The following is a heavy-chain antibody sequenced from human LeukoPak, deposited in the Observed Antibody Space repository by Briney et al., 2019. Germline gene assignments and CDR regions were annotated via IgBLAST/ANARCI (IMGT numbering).Heavy chain of an antibody. D-gene: IGHD3-22*01. CDR1: GFTFSRYA. J-gene: IGHJ1*01. V-gene: IGHV3-23*01. Sequence: AGSLRLSCAASGFTFSRYAKSWVRQAPGKGLEWFSAISGSGGCTYYADSVKGRFTISRDNSKNTLYLQMNSLRAEDTAVYYCAKARYYDSSGLGQHWGQGTLVTVSS. CDR2: ISGSGGCT. CDR3: AKARYYDSSGLGQH.